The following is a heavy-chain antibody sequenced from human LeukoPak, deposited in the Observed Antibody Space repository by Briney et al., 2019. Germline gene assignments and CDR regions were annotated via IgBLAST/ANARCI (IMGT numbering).Heavy chain of an antibody. V-gene: IGHV1-46*04. Sequence: ASVKVSFKASGYTFSSYYIHWVRQAPGQGLEWMGIISPSSGGTSYAEKWQGRVTMARDTSTSTVYMELSSLRSEDTAVYYCARGIGGPPPRAGFDIWGQGTMVTVYS. J-gene: IGHJ3*02. CDR1: GYTFSSYY. CDR2: ISPSSGGT. CDR3: ARGIGGPPPRAGFDI. D-gene: IGHD3-16*01.